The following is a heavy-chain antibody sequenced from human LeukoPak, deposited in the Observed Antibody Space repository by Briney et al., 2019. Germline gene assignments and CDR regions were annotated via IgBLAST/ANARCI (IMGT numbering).Heavy chain of an antibody. V-gene: IGHV4-34*01. D-gene: IGHD3-10*01. CDR2: INHSGST. CDR1: GGSFSGYY. J-gene: IGHJ5*02. CDR3: ARAGVLWFGELGFDP. Sequence: PSGTLSLTCAVYGGSFSGYYWSWIRQSPGKGLEWIGEINHSGSTNYNPSLKSRVTISVDTSKNQFSLKLSSVTAADTAVYYCARAGVLWFGELGFDPWGQGTLVTVSS.